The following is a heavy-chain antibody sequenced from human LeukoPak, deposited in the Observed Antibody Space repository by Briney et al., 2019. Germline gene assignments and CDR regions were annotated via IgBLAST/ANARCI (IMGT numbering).Heavy chain of an antibody. CDR1: SGSIKFSSYY. CDR2: IYYTGST. D-gene: IGHD1-26*01. Sequence: SETLSLTCTVSSGSIKFSSYYWRWVRQPPGKGLEWIGSIYYTGSTYYNSSLKSRVTISVDTSKNQFSLNLTSVTASDTAVYYCAGERGPYYHYFDYWGQGTLVTVPS. V-gene: IGHV4-39*02. CDR3: AGERGPYYHYFDY. J-gene: IGHJ4*02.